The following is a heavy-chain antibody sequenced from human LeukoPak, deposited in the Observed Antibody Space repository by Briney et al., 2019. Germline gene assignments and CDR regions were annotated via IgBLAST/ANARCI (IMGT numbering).Heavy chain of an antibody. CDR3: AEYSIQSAFDY. D-gene: IGHD6-6*01. V-gene: IGHV4-31*03. J-gene: IGHJ4*02. Sequence: SETLSLTCTVSGGSISSGGYYWSWIRQHPGKGLEWIGYIYYSGSTYYNPSLKSRVTISVDTSKNQFSLKLSSVTAADTAAYYCAEYSIQSAFDYWGQGTLVTVSS. CDR2: IYYSGST. CDR1: GGSISSGGYY.